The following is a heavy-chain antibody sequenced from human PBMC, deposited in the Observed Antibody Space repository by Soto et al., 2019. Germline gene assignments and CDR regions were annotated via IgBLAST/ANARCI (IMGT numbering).Heavy chain of an antibody. Sequence: GASVKVSCKASGYTFTGYYMHWVRQAPGQGLEWMGWINPNSGGTNYAQKFQGWVTMTRDTSISTAYMELSRLRSDDTAVYYCARALGLWGSEFYYDSSGYFDYWGQGTLVTVSS. CDR3: ARALGLWGSEFYYDSSGYFDY. V-gene: IGHV1-2*04. CDR1: GYTFTGYY. D-gene: IGHD3-22*01. J-gene: IGHJ4*02. CDR2: INPNSGGT.